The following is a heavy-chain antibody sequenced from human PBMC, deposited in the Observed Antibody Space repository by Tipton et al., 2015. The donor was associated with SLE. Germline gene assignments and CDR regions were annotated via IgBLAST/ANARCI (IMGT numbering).Heavy chain of an antibody. CDR3: ARGRFLEWFGYFYYMDV. CDR1: GGSISSSSYY. CDR2: INHSGST. J-gene: IGHJ6*03. Sequence: TLSLTCTVSGGSISSSSYYWGWIRQAPGKGLEWIGEINHSGSTNYNPSLKSRVTISVDTSKNQFSLKVTSVTATETAVYYCARGRFLEWFGYFYYMDVWGKGTTVTVSS. D-gene: IGHD3-3*01. V-gene: IGHV4-39*07.